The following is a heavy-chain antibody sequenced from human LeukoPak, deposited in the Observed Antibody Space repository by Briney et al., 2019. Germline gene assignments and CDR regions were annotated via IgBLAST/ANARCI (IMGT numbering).Heavy chain of an antibody. D-gene: IGHD3-16*02. CDR3: AKSGFIGYRYYYYMDV. J-gene: IGHJ6*03. CDR1: GFTFSSYG. CDR2: IWYDGSNK. V-gene: IGHV3-33*06. Sequence: GRSLRLSCAASGFTFSSYGMHWVRQAPGKGLEWVAVIWYDGSNKYYADSVKGRFTISRDNSKNTLYLQMNSLRAEDTAVYYCAKSGFIGYRYYYYMDVWGKGTTVTVSS.